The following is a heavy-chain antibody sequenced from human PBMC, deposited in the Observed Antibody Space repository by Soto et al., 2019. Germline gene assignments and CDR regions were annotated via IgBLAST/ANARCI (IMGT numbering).Heavy chain of an antibody. D-gene: IGHD5-18*01. CDR1: GFTFSSYA. Sequence: QVQLVESGGGVVQPGRSLRLSCAASGFTFSSYAVHWVRQAPGKGLESVAVISYDGSNKYYADSVKGRFTISRDNSKNTLYLQMISLRAEDTAVYYCARDPLWGTAMVLWYFDLWGHGTLVTVSP. V-gene: IGHV3-30-3*01. CDR2: ISYDGSNK. CDR3: ARDPLWGTAMVLWYFDL. J-gene: IGHJ2*01.